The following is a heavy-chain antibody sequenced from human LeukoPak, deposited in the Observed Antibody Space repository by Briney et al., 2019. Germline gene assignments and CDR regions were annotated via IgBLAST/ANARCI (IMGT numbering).Heavy chain of an antibody. D-gene: IGHD3-22*01. J-gene: IGHJ4*02. V-gene: IGHV4-38-2*02. CDR2: VHHSGNT. Sequence: PSETLSLTCSVSGFSVSSGNYWGWIRQPPGRGLEWIGNVHHSGNTYYNMSLRSRVTLSLDTSRNQFSLSLTSVTAAGTAVYFCARVRGSGYYYLPFDSWGRGALVTVSS. CDR3: ARVRGSGYYYLPFDS. CDR1: GFSVSSGNY.